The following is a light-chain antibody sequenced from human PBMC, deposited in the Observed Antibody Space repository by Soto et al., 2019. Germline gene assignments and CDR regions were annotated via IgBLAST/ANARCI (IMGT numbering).Light chain of an antibody. CDR2: DAS. Sequence: EIVLTQSPATLSLSPGETATLSCRASQSVSSSLAWYQQKPGQTPRLLIYDASTRATGIPARFSGSGSGTDFTLTVSSLEPEEFAVSYCQQRSSWPLTFGGGTKVEIK. J-gene: IGKJ4*01. CDR3: QQRSSWPLT. CDR1: QSVSSS. V-gene: IGKV3-11*01.